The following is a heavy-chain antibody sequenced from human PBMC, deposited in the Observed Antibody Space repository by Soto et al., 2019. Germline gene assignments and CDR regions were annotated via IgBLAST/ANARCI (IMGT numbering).Heavy chain of an antibody. CDR2: IIPIFGTA. J-gene: IGHJ6*04. CDR3: ARPTLPPMDYYYYGMDV. V-gene: IGHV1-69*01. CDR1: GGTFSSYA. Sequence: QVQLVQSGAEVKKPGSSVKVSCKASGGTFSSYAISWVRQAPGQGLEWMGGIIPIFGTANYAQKFQGRVTIPADESTSTAYMELSSLRSEDTAVYYCARPTLPPMDYYYYGMDVGGKGTTVTVPS.